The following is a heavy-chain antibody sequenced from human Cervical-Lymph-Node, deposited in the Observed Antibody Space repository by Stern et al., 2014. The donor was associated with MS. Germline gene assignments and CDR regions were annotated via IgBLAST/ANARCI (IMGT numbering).Heavy chain of an antibody. V-gene: IGHV1-46*01. CDR1: GYTFTSNK. Sequence: QMQLVKSGAEVKKPGASVKVSCKAFGYTFTSNKMHWVRQAPGQGLEWMGIINTGGGSTRYAQQLQGRVTMTRDTSTSTVYMELTSLRSEDTAVYSCARDNGGWSVDSWGQGTLVIVSS. J-gene: IGHJ4*02. D-gene: IGHD6-19*01. CDR3: ARDNGGWSVDS. CDR2: INTGGGST.